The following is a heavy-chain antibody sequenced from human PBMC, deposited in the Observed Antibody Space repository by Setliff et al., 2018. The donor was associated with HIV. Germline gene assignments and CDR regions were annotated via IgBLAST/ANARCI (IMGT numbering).Heavy chain of an antibody. V-gene: IGHV5-51*01. J-gene: IGHJ3*02. CDR3: ARQRTSGWYGHDAFDI. CDR1: GYSFSNYW. Sequence: PGESLKISCKDSGYSFSNYWIGWVRQMPGKGLEWMGIIYPGDSETRYSPSFQGQVTISADKSIGTAYLQWSSLKASDTAMYYCARQRTSGWYGHDAFDIWGRGTRVTVS. CDR2: IYPGDSET. D-gene: IGHD6-19*01.